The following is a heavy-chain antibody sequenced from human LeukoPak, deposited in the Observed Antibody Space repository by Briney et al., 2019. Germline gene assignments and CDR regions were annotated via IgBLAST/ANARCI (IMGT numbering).Heavy chain of an antibody. CDR1: GFNLWSYC. CDR3: AKATLVADGELDI. D-gene: IGHD6-13*01. CDR2: ISGSGGSA. Sequence: WGSLGLFFCGSGFNLWSYCIRWVRQASGKGLGGGLAISGSGGSAYYADSVKGRFTSSRDNSKNPLYLQMNSLRAEDTAVYYCAKATLVADGELDIWGQGTMVTVSS. J-gene: IGHJ3*02. V-gene: IGHV3-23*01.